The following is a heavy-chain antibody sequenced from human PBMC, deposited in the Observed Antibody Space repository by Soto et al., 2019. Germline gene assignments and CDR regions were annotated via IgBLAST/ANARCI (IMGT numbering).Heavy chain of an antibody. CDR1: GYTFSDSA. D-gene: IGHD2-2*01. CDR2: IRSKANSYAT. J-gene: IGHJ4*02. Sequence: EVQLVESGGGLVQPGGSLKLSCAATGYTFSDSAMHWVRQASGKGLEWVGRIRSKANSYATVYAASVKGRFTISRDDSKNTLYLQMNSLRAEDTAVYYCAKDGDIVLIPAAHLEYWGQGTLVTVSS. CDR3: AKDGDIVLIPAAHLEY. V-gene: IGHV3-73*02.